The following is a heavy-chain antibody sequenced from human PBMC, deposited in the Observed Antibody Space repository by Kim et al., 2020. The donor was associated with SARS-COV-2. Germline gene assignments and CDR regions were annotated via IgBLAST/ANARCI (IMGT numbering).Heavy chain of an antibody. CDR2: ISAYNGNT. CDR3: ARDQLGYYDILTGYYPGY. J-gene: IGHJ4*02. V-gene: IGHV1-18*01. Sequence: ASVKVSCKASGYTFTSYGISWVRQAPGQGLEWMGWISAYNGNTNYAQKLQGRVTMTTDTSTSTAYMELRSLRSDDTAVYYCARDQLGYYDILTGYYPGYWGQGTLVTVSS. D-gene: IGHD3-9*01. CDR1: GYTFTSYG.